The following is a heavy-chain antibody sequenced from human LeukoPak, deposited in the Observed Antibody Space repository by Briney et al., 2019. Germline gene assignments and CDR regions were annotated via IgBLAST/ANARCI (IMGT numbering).Heavy chain of an antibody. J-gene: IGHJ4*02. D-gene: IGHD1-26*01. CDR1: GYTFTNYY. V-gene: IGHV1-46*01. Sequence: GASVKVSCKAYGYTFTNYYMHWVRQAPGQGLEWMGIINPSGGSTSYAQKFQGRVTMTRDTSTSTVSMELSSLRSEDTAVYYCAKSEVGAISWVHWGQGTLVIVSS. CDR3: AKSEVGAISWVH. CDR2: INPSGGST.